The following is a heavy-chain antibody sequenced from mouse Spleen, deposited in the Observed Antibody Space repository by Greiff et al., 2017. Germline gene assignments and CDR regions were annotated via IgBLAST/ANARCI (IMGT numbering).Heavy chain of an antibody. J-gene: IGHJ2*01. V-gene: IGHV1-55*01. D-gene: IGHD2-3*01. CDR2: IYPGSGST. Sequence: QVQLQQPGAELVKPGASVKMSCKASGYTFTSYWITWVKQRPGQGLEWIGDIYPGSGSTNYNEKFKSKATLTVDTSSSTAYMQLSSLTSEDSAVYYCARVGYYVYYFDYWGQGTTLTVSS. CDR3: ARVGYYVYYFDY. CDR1: GYTFTSYW.